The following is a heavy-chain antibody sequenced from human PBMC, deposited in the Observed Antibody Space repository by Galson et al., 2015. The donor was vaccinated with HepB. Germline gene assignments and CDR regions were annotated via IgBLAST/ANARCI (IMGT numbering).Heavy chain of an antibody. V-gene: IGHV3-66*02. J-gene: IGHJ4*02. D-gene: IGHD4-23*01. Sequence: SLRLSCAASGFTVGSNYMSWVRQAPGKGLEWVSVIYSGGSTYYADSVKGRFTISRDNSKNTLYLQMNSLRAEDTAVYYCARENRRIRFTNPNSNVEFDYWGQGTLVTVSS. CDR3: ARENRRIRFTNPNSNVEFDY. CDR2: IYSGGST. CDR1: GFTVGSNY.